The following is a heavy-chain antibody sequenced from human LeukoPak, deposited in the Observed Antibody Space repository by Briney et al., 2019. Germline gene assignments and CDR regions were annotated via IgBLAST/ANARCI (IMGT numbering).Heavy chain of an antibody. CDR2: IYHSGGT. CDR3: ARHSWGGYYYDY. J-gene: IGHJ4*02. Sequence: SETLSLTCTVSGGSMRNSYWSWIRQPPGKGLEWIGYIYHSGGTDYNPSLKSRVTISVDTSKNQFSLKLSSVTAADTAVYYCARHSWGGYYYDYWGQGTLVTVSS. D-gene: IGHD3-16*01. V-gene: IGHV4-59*08. CDR1: GGSMRNSY.